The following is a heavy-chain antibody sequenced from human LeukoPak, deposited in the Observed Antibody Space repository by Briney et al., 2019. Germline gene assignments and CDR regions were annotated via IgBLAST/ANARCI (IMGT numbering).Heavy chain of an antibody. Sequence: GGSLRLSCAASGFTFSSYTMHWVRQAPGKGLEWVAFISYDGSNKYYADSVKGRFTISRDNAKNSLYLQMNSLRAEDTAVYYCARDIGYPSGGLLGLFDPWGQGTLVTVSS. D-gene: IGHD3-10*01. CDR2: ISYDGSNK. V-gene: IGHV3-30*04. J-gene: IGHJ5*02. CDR3: ARDIGYPSGGLLGLFDP. CDR1: GFTFSSYT.